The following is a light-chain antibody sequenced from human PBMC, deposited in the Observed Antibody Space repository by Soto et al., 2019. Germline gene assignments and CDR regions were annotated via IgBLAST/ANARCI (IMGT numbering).Light chain of an antibody. J-gene: IGLJ2*01. CDR3: SSYTFTTNGVV. V-gene: IGLV2-14*03. CDR1: KTDIGDYNY. Sequence: QSALTQPASVSGSPGQSITISCTGTKTDIGDYNYVSWYQQHPGKPPKLMISDVTNRPSGVSNRFSGSKSGNTASLTISGLQAEDEANYYCSSYTFTTNGVVFGGGTKLTVL. CDR2: DVT.